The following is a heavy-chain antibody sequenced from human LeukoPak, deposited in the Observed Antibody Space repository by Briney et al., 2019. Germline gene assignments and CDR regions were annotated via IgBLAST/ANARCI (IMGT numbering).Heavy chain of an antibody. CDR1: GFTFSNAW. Sequence: PGGSLRLSCAASGFTFSNAWMSWVRQAPGKGLEWVGRSRNKANSYSTTFGKSVKVRLTIPRDESENSLYLQLNSVKTEDTGVYYCVRLSRGAMNYYMDVWGKGTTVTISS. J-gene: IGHJ6*03. V-gene: IGHV3-72*01. CDR2: SRNKANSYST. D-gene: IGHD3-10*01. CDR3: VRLSRGAMNYYMDV.